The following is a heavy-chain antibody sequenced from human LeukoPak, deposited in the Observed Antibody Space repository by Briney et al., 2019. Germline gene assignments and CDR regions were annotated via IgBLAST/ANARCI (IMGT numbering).Heavy chain of an antibody. D-gene: IGHD6-13*01. V-gene: IGHV1-18*01. CDR3: ARDGQGLKTAGKAFDI. CDR2: ISAYNGNT. J-gene: IGHJ3*02. Sequence: GASVKVSCKASGYTFTSYGISWVRQAPGQGLEWMGWISAYNGNTNYAQKLQGRVTMTTDTSTSTAYMELRSLRSDDTAVYYCARDGQGLKTAGKAFDIWGQGTMVTVSS. CDR1: GYTFTSYG.